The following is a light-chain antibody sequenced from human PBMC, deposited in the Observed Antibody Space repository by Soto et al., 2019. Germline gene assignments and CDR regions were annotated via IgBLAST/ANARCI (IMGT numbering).Light chain of an antibody. CDR1: SSDVGAYNY. J-gene: IGLJ2*01. Sequence: QSVLTQPASVSGSPGQSITISCTGSSSDVGAYNYVSWYQQHPGKAPRLMIYEVTNRPSGVSNRFSGSKSGNTASLTISGPRAEDEADYYCSSYTSGSTLVVFGGGTKVTVL. CDR2: EVT. CDR3: SSYTSGSTLVV. V-gene: IGLV2-14*01.